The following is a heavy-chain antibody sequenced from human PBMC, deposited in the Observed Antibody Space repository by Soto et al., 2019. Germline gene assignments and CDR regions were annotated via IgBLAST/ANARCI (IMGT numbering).Heavy chain of an antibody. CDR2: IFHSGST. CDR1: GGSMRSNNR. CDR3: ARVYSGSYSDS. D-gene: IGHD1-26*01. J-gene: IGHJ4*02. Sequence: QVQLQESGPGLVKPSGTLSLTCAVSGGSMRSNNRWSWVRQPPGKGLEWIGEIFHSGSTNYNPSLKTRVTISVDKSKNQFSLKLSSVTAVDTAVYYCARVYSGSYSDSWGQGTLVTVSS. V-gene: IGHV4-4*02.